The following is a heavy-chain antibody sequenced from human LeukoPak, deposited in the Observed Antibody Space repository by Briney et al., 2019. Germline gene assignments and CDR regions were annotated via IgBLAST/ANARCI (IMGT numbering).Heavy chain of an antibody. J-gene: IGHJ3*02. Sequence: GASVKVSCKASGYTFTSYYMHWVRQAPGQELEWMGIINPSGGSTSYAQKFQGRVTMTRDTSTSTVYMELSSLRSEDTAVYYCARDLGAVAAINGDAFDIWGQGTMVTVSS. CDR2: INPSGGST. CDR3: ARDLGAVAAINGDAFDI. V-gene: IGHV1-46*01. D-gene: IGHD6-19*01. CDR1: GYTFTSYY.